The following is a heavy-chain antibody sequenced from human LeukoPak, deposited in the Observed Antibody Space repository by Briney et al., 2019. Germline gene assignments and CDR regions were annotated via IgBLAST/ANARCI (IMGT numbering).Heavy chain of an antibody. CDR3: ARHVAYSSIDHWYFDL. Sequence: PSETLSLTCTVSGGSISSGSYYWSWIRQPAGKGLEWIGRIYTSGSTNYNPSLKSRVTISVDTSKNQFSLKLSSVTAADTAVYYCARHVAYSSIDHWYFDLWGRGTLVTVSS. V-gene: IGHV4-61*02. D-gene: IGHD6-13*01. CDR1: GGSISSGSYY. CDR2: IYTSGST. J-gene: IGHJ2*01.